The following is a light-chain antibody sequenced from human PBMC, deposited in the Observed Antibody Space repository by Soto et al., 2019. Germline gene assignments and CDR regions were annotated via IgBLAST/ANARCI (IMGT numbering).Light chain of an antibody. V-gene: IGLV7-46*01. Sequence: QAVVTQESSLTVSPGGTVTVTCGSTSGPVTSGHYPCWFQQKAGEAPRTLIYDANNKHSLIPARFSGSLLGGKAALTLAGAQPEDEADYYCLLSYSGVRVFGGGTKLTVL. CDR1: SGPVTSGHY. J-gene: IGLJ3*02. CDR3: LLSYSGVRV. CDR2: DAN.